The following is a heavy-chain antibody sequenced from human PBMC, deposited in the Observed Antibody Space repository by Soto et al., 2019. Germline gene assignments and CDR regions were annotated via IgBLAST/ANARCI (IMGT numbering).Heavy chain of an antibody. D-gene: IGHD1-7*01. CDR2: IDPSDSYT. Sequence: PGESLKISGNGSGYIFTSYWISWVRQMPGKGLEWMGRIDPSDSYTNYSPSFQGHVTISADKSISTAYLQWSSLKASDTAMYYCARGLELQERWFDPWGQGTLVTVSS. CDR3: ARGLELQERWFDP. J-gene: IGHJ5*02. V-gene: IGHV5-10-1*01. CDR1: GYIFTSYW.